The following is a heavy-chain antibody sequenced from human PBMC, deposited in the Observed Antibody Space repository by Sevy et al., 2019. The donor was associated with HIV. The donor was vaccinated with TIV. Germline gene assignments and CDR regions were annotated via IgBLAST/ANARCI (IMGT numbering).Heavy chain of an antibody. V-gene: IGHV1-18*01. J-gene: IGHJ4*02. CDR2: ISAYNGNT. CDR3: AVGDSSGYYPDY. Sequence: ASVKVSCKASGYTFTSYGISWVRQAPGQGLEWLGWISAYNGNTNYAQKLQGRVTMTTDTSTSTAYMELRSLRSDDTAVYYCAVGDSSGYYPDYWGQGTLVTVSS. D-gene: IGHD3-22*01. CDR1: GYTFTSYG.